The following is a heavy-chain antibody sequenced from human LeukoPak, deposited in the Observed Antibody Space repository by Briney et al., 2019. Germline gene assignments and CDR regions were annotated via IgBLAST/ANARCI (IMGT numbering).Heavy chain of an antibody. J-gene: IGHJ6*02. CDR3: AKDLDSSAYYCYYGMDV. V-gene: IGHV3-30*18. CDR2: ISYDGSNK. D-gene: IGHD4-11*01. CDR1: GFTFSSYG. Sequence: GRSLRLSCAASGFTFSSYGMHWVRQAPGKGLEWVAVISYDGSNKYYADSVKGRFTISRDNSKNTLYLQMNSLRAEDTAVYYCAKDLDSSAYYCYYGMDVWGQGTTVTVSS.